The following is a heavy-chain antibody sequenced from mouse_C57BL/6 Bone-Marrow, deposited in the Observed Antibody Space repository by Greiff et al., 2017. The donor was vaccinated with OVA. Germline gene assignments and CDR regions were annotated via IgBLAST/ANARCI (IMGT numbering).Heavy chain of an antibody. J-gene: IGHJ1*03. CDR2: IWSGGST. D-gene: IGHD1-1*01. CDR3: ARKDYGSSYYWYFDG. Sequence: QVHLKESGPGLVQPSQSLSITCTVSGFSLTSYGVHWVRQSPGKGLEWLGVIWSGGSTDYNAAFISRLSISQDNSKSQVFFKMNSLQADDTAIYXCARKDYGSSYYWYFDGWGTGTTVTVSS. V-gene: IGHV2-2*01. CDR1: GFSLTSYG.